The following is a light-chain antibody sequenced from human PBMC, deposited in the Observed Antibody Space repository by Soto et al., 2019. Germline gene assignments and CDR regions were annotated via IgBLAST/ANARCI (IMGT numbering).Light chain of an antibody. V-gene: IGLV2-23*02. Sequence: QSALTQPASVSGSPGQSISISCTGASSDVGSYNLVSWYQQHPGKAPKLIIYEVSKRPSGVSNRFSGSKSGNTASLTISGLQAEDEADYYCCSYADTNVFGTGTKVTVL. J-gene: IGLJ1*01. CDR2: EVS. CDR3: CSYADTNV. CDR1: SSDVGSYNL.